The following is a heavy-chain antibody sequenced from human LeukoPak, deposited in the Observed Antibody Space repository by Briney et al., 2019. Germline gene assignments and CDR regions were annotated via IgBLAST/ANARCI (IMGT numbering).Heavy chain of an antibody. CDR1: GYTFTSYG. J-gene: IGHJ6*04. CDR3: ARRITMVRGVNYYYGMDV. Sequence: ASVKVSCKASGYTFTSYGISWVRQAPGQGLEWMGWISAYNGNTNYAQKLQGRVTMTTDTSTSTAYMELRSLRSDDTAVYYWARRITMVRGVNYYYGMDVWGKGTTVTVSS. CDR2: ISAYNGNT. D-gene: IGHD3-10*01. V-gene: IGHV1-18*04.